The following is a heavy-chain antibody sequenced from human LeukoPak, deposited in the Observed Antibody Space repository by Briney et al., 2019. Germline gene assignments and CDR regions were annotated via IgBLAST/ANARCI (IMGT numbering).Heavy chain of an antibody. D-gene: IGHD3-10*01. V-gene: IGHV3-66*01. J-gene: IGHJ4*02. CDR3: ARDRWFGESYFDY. CDR1: GFTVSSNY. Sequence: GGSLRLSCAASGFTVSSNYMSWVRQAPGKGLEWVSVIYSDGSTYYADSVKGRFTISRDNSKNTLYLQMNSLRAEDTAVYYCARDRWFGESYFDYWGQGTLVTVSS. CDR2: IYSDGST.